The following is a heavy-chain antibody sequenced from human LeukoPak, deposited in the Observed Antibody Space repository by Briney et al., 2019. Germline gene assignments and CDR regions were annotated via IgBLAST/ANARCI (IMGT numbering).Heavy chain of an antibody. CDR1: GFTFSRYW. D-gene: IGHD3-10*01. CDR2: INEDGSAK. V-gene: IGHV3-7*01. CDR3: VRGGAPIY. J-gene: IGHJ4*02. Sequence: GGSLRLSCSASGFTFSRYWMHWARQAPRKGLEWVASINEDGSAKYYVDSVKGRFTISRDNARNSVYLQMSSLRAEDSAVYYCVRGGAPIYWGQGTLVTVSS.